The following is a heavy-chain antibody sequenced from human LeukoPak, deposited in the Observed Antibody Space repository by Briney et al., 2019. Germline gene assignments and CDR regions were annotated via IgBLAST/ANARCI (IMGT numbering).Heavy chain of an antibody. D-gene: IGHD6-19*01. J-gene: IGHJ4*02. CDR2: ISSSSSYI. Sequence: GGSLRLSCAASGFTFSSYWMHWVRQAPGKGLEWVSSISSSSSYIYYADSVKGRFTISRDNAKNSLYLQMNSLRAEDTAVYYCARDLAVAGIQDYWGQGTLVTVSS. CDR1: GFTFSSYW. V-gene: IGHV3-21*01. CDR3: ARDLAVAGIQDY.